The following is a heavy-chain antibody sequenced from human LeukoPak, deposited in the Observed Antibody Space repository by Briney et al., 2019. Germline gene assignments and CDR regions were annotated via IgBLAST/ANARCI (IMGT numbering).Heavy chain of an antibody. CDR1: GFTFSSYS. D-gene: IGHD3-16*02. CDR2: ISSSSSYI. CDR3: STFRGTYRYDY. Sequence: GGSLRLSCAASGFTFSSYSMNWVRQAPGKGLEWVSSISSSSSYIYYADSVKGRFTISRDNAKNSLFLQMNSLKTEDTAVYYCSTFRGTYRYDYWSQGTLVTVSS. J-gene: IGHJ4*02. V-gene: IGHV3-21*03.